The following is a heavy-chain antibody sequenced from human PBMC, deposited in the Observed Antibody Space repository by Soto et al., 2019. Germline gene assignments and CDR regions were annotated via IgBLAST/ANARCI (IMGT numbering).Heavy chain of an antibody. D-gene: IGHD2-2*01. V-gene: IGHV1-18*01. CDR3: ERDRSTSDV. J-gene: IGHJ6*02. CDR1: GYTFTSYG. CDR2: ISVHNGNT. Sequence: QVQLVQSGAEVKKPGASVKVSCKASGYTFTSYGISWVRQAPGQGLEWMGWISVHNGNTNYAQKLQGRVTMTTDTSTSTVYMELRSLRPDDTAVYYCERDRSTSDVWGQGTTVTVSS.